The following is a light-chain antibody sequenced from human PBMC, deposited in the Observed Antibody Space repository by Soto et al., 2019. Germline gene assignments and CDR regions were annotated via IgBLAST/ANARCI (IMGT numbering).Light chain of an antibody. CDR2: GAS. J-gene: IGKJ2*01. CDR1: QSVSSSS. V-gene: IGKV3-20*01. Sequence: EIVLTQSPGTLSLSPGERATLSCRASQSVSSSSLAWYQQRPGQAPRLLIYGASRRAPGTPDRFSGSGSGTDFTLTLARLEPEDFAVYYCQQYGTSTYTFGQGTNLEIK. CDR3: QQYGTSTYT.